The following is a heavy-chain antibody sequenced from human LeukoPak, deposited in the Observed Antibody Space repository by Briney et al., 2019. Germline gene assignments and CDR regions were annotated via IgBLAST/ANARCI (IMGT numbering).Heavy chain of an antibody. V-gene: IGHV3-33*06. CDR3: ANNFDC. Sequence: GRSLRLSCAASGFTFSNYGMHWVRQAPGKGLEWVAVIWHDGNNKYYADSVKGRFTISRDNSKNTLYLQMNSLRAEDTAVYYCANNFDCWGQGTLVTVSS. CDR1: GFTFSNYG. J-gene: IGHJ4*02. CDR2: IWHDGNNK.